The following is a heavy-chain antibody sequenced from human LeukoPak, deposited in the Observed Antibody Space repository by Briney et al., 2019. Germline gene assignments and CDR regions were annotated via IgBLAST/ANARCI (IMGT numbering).Heavy chain of an antibody. J-gene: IGHJ4*02. CDR2: IYPGDSDT. CDR3: ATGSYSDYFDY. Sequence: GESLKISCKGSGYSLTNYWIDWVRQMPGKGPEWMWIIYPGDSDTRYSPSFQGQVSISADKSISTAYLQWSSPKASATAMYYCATGSYSDYFDYWGQGTLVTVSS. V-gene: IGHV5-51*01. CDR1: GYSLTNYW. D-gene: IGHD3-10*01.